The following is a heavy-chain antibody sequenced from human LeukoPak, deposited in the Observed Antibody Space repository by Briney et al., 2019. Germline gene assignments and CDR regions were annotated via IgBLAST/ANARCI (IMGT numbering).Heavy chain of an antibody. Sequence: ASVKVSCKASGGTFSSYAISWVRQAPGQGLEWMGGIIPIFGIANYAQKFQGRVTITADKSTSTAYMELSSLRSEDTAVYYCARDLVDIVATTGGAFDIWGQGTMVTVSS. CDR3: ARDLVDIVATTGGAFDI. CDR2: IIPIFGIA. J-gene: IGHJ3*02. D-gene: IGHD5-12*01. CDR1: GGTFSSYA. V-gene: IGHV1-69*10.